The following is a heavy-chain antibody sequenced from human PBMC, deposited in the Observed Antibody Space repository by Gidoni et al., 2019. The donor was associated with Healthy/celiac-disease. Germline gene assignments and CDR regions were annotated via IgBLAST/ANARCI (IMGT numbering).Heavy chain of an antibody. D-gene: IGHD3-22*01. CDR3: AKVGTYYYDSSGYPADDEYFQH. Sequence: EVQLVESGGGLVQPGRSLRLSCAASGFTFDDYAMHGVRQAPGKGLEWVSGISWNSGSIGYADSVKGRFTISRDNAKNSLYLQMNSLRAEDTALYYCAKVGTYYYDSSGYPADDEYFQHWGQGTLVTVSS. CDR2: ISWNSGSI. V-gene: IGHV3-9*01. J-gene: IGHJ1*01. CDR1: GFTFDDYA.